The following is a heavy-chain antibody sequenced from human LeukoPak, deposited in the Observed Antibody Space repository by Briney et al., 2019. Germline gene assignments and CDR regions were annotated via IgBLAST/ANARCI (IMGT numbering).Heavy chain of an antibody. V-gene: IGHV4-59*01. CDR2: IYYSGGT. D-gene: IGHD3-22*01. Sequence: PSETLSLTCTVSGGSISSYYWSWIRQPPGKGLEWIGYIYYSGGTNYNPSLKSRVTISVDTSKKQFSLKLTSVTAADTAVYYCARSSEGRYYYDSSGYSYCYYYMDVWGKGTTVTISS. CDR3: ARSSEGRYYYDSSGYSYCYYYMDV. J-gene: IGHJ6*03. CDR1: GGSISSYY.